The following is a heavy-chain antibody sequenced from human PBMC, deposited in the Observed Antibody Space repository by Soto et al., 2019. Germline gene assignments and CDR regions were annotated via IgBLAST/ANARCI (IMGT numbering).Heavy chain of an antibody. Sequence: GESLKISCKGSGYIFTNHWIGWVRQMPGKGLEWMGIIFPGDSDTRYSPSFEGQVIISADKSISTAYLQWSSLRASDTAIYYCARRDTAKLPSDHWGQGTLVTVSS. J-gene: IGHJ4*02. CDR1: GYIFTNHW. CDR2: IFPGDSDT. D-gene: IGHD5-18*01. CDR3: ARRDTAKLPSDH. V-gene: IGHV5-51*01.